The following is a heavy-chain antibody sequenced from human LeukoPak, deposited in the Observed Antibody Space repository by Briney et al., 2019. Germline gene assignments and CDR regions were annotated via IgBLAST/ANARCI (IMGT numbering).Heavy chain of an antibody. CDR1: GGSISSSNW. CDR3: ATGVTTLNWFDP. CDR2: IYHSGST. Sequence: PSETLSLTCAVSGGSISSSNWWSWVRQPPGKGLEWIGEIYHSGSTNYNPSLNSRVTISVDTSKNQFSLKLSSVTAADTAVYYCATGVTTLNWFDPWGQGTLVTVSS. V-gene: IGHV4-4*02. J-gene: IGHJ5*02. D-gene: IGHD4-17*01.